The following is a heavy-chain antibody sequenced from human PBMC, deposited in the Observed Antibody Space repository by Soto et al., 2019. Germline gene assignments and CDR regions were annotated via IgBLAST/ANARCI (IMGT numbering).Heavy chain of an antibody. CDR3: ARLPSRHLVDY. Sequence: SETLSLTCTVSGSSINSSGYYWGWIRQPPGKGLEWIGSMFYGVSTYYNPSLKSRATVSVDTSKNQFSPNLRSVTAADTAVYYCARLPSRHLVDYWGQGTLVTVS. CDR2: MFYGVST. J-gene: IGHJ4*02. V-gene: IGHV4-39*01. CDR1: GSSINSSGYY. D-gene: IGHD3-3*02.